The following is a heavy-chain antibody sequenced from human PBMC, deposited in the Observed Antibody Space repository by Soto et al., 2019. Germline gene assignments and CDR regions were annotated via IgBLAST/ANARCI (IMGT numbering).Heavy chain of an antibody. V-gene: IGHV4-34*01. Sequence: SETLSLTCPVYGGSFSGYYWSWIRQPPGKGLEWIGEINHSGSTNYNPSLKSRVTISVDTSKNQFSLKLSSVTAADTAVYYCARARLSYGSGSYHTPTSRSNYYYYYMDVWGKGTTVTVSS. D-gene: IGHD3-10*01. J-gene: IGHJ6*03. CDR2: INHSGST. CDR1: GGSFSGYY. CDR3: ARARLSYGSGSYHTPTSRSNYYYYYMDV.